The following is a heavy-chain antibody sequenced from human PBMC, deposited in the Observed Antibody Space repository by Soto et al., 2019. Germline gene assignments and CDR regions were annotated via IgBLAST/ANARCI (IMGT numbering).Heavy chain of an antibody. Sequence: SVKVSCKASGGTFSSYAISWVRQAPGQGLEWMGGIIPIFGTANYAQKFQGRVTITADESTSTAYMELSSLRSEDTAVYYCARLSRDGYIFDAFDIWGQGTMVTASS. CDR2: IIPIFGTA. D-gene: IGHD5-12*01. V-gene: IGHV1-69*13. J-gene: IGHJ3*02. CDR3: ARLSRDGYIFDAFDI. CDR1: GGTFSSYA.